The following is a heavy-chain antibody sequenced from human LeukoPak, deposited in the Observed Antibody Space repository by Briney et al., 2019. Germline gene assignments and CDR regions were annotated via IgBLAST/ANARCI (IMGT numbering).Heavy chain of an antibody. V-gene: IGHV3-23*01. CDR2: VSGSGGST. CDR3: ARSDSSGWYYLDY. J-gene: IGHJ4*02. CDR1: GFTFSSFA. D-gene: IGHD6-19*01. Sequence: PGGSLRLSCAASGFTFSSFAMSWVRQAPGKGLEWVSTVSGSGGSTYYADSVKGRFTISRDNSKNTLYLQMNSLRAEDTAVYYCARSDSSGWYYLDYWGQGTLVTVSS.